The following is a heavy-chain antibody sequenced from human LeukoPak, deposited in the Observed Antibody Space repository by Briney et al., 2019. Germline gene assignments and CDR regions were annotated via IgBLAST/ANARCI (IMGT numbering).Heavy chain of an antibody. CDR1: GYSFTRNG. Sequence: ASVKVSCKPSGYSFTRNGISWVRQAPGQGLEWMAWISANSGNTNYAQNFQDRVTLTTDTSTSTAYMELRSLRSDDTAVYYCARDVNYAFDYWGQGTVVTVSS. CDR2: ISANSGNT. J-gene: IGHJ4*02. CDR3: ARDVNYAFDY. D-gene: IGHD3-16*01. V-gene: IGHV1-18*01.